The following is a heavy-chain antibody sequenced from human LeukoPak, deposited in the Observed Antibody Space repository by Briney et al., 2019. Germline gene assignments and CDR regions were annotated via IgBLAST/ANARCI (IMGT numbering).Heavy chain of an antibody. D-gene: IGHD1-26*01. J-gene: IGHJ6*03. CDR2: IREDGTEK. CDR1: GFTFSGAW. Sequence: GESLRLSCTASGFTFSGAWMTWVRQAPGKGLEWVANIREDGTEKNYVDSVKGRFTISRDNAKNSLFLQMNSLRAEDTAVYYCARKGGATTYGYYYYYMDVWGKGTTVTISS. V-gene: IGHV3-7*01. CDR3: ARKGGATTYGYYYYYMDV.